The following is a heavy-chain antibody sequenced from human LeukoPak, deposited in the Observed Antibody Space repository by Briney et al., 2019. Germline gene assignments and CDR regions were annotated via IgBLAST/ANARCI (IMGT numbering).Heavy chain of an antibody. J-gene: IGHJ4*02. D-gene: IGHD3-3*01. V-gene: IGHV3-30-3*01. Sequence: GGSLRLSCAASGFPFSDYAMSWVRQAPGKGLEWVAVISYDGSNKYYADSVKGRFTISRDNSKNTLYLQMNSLRAEDTAVYYCARDGITIFGVVWEFEYWGQGTLVTVSS. CDR3: ARDGITIFGVVWEFEY. CDR1: GFPFSDYA. CDR2: ISYDGSNK.